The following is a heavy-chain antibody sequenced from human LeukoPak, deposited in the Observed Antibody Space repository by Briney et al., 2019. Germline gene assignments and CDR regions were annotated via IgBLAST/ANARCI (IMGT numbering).Heavy chain of an antibody. V-gene: IGHV4-38-2*02. CDR1: GYSITSGYF. J-gene: IGHJ4*02. CDR3: ARGKLGRSSSWYDY. Sequence: SETLSLTCTVSGYSITSGYFWGWIRQPPGKGLEWIGSIYHSGSTYYNPSLKSRVTISVDTSKNQFSLKLSSATAADTAVYYCARGKLGRSSSWYDYWGQGTLVTVSS. D-gene: IGHD6-13*01. CDR2: IYHSGST.